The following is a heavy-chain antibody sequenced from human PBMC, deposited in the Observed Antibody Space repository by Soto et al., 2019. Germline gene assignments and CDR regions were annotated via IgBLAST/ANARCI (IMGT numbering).Heavy chain of an antibody. CDR3: AHRVLRTVFGLATTTAIYFDF. V-gene: IGHV2-5*02. J-gene: IGHJ4*02. CDR2: IYWDDDK. CDR1: GFSLTTSGVG. Sequence: QITLNESGPTVVRPTETLTLTCRFSGFSLTTSGVGVGWIRQSPGKAPEWLALIYWDDDKRYSASLKSRLTITKHPCKTPVVLTVSDSDPMDTATYYCAHRVLRTVFGLATTTAIYFDFWGQGTPVAVSS. D-gene: IGHD3-3*01.